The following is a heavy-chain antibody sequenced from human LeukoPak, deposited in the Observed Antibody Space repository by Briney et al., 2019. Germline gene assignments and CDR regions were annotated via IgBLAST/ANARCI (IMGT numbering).Heavy chain of an antibody. D-gene: IGHD6-19*01. CDR3: ARAPTGYSSGWYVY. CDR2: ISAYNGNT. J-gene: IGHJ4*02. V-gene: IGHV1-18*01. CDR1: GYTFSNYG. Sequence: ASVKVSCKTSGYTFSNYGISWVRQAPGQGLEWMGWISAYNGNTNYAQKLQGRVTMTTDTSTSTAYMELRSLRSDDTAVYYCARAPTGYSSGWYVYWGQGTLVTVSS.